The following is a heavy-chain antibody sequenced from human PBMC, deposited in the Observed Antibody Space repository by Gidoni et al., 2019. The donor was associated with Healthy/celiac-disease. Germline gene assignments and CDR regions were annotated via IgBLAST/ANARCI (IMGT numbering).Heavy chain of an antibody. Sequence: QVQLVQSGAEVKKPGASVKVSCKASGYTFTSYAMHWVRQAPGQRLEWMGWINAGNGNTKYSQKFQGRVTITRDTSASTAYMELSSLRSEDTAVYYCARDRPPGDFWSGQWVFDYWGQGTLVTVSS. J-gene: IGHJ4*02. V-gene: IGHV1-3*01. CDR2: INAGNGNT. CDR1: GYTFTSYA. D-gene: IGHD3-3*01. CDR3: ARDRPPGDFWSGQWVFDY.